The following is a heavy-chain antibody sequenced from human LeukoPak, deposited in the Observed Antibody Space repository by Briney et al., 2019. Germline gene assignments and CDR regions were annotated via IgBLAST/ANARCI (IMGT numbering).Heavy chain of an antibody. CDR2: IYYSGST. J-gene: IGHJ4*02. V-gene: IGHV4-39*01. Sequence: SETLSLTCTVSGGSISSSSYYWGWIRQPPGKGLEWIGNIYYSGSTYYNPSLKSRVPISVDTSKNQFSLKLSSVTAADTAVYYCARSTGWLQEFDYWGQGTLVTVSS. D-gene: IGHD5-24*01. CDR3: ARSTGWLQEFDY. CDR1: GGSISSSSYY.